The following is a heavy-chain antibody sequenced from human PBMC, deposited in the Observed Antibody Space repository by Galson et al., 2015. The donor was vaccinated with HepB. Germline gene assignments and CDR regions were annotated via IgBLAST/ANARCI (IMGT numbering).Heavy chain of an antibody. CDR2: ISYNGIVQ. D-gene: IGHD2-21*02. V-gene: IGHV3-30-3*01. Sequence: SLRLSCAASGFTFSTYAIHWVRQTPGKGLEWVAVISYNGIVQYYADSVRGRFTISRDNSKNTLYLQMNSLRAEDTAVYYCARDRGCGGDCPPTLFDYWGQGTLVTVSS. J-gene: IGHJ4*02. CDR3: ARDRGCGGDCPPTLFDY. CDR1: GFTFSTYA.